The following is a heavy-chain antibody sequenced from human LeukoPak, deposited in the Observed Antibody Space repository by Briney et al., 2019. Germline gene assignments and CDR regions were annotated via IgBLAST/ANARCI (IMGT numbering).Heavy chain of an antibody. CDR2: MNPNSGNT. CDR1: GYTFTSYD. J-gene: IGHJ5*02. CDR3: ARGRAAGTVDWFDP. D-gene: IGHD6-13*01. Sequence: ASVKVSCKASGYTFTSYDINWVRQATGQGLEWMGWMNPNSGNTGYAQKFQGRVTMTRYTSISTAYMELSSLRSEDTAVYYCARGRAAGTVDWFDPWGQGTLVTVSS. V-gene: IGHV1-8*01.